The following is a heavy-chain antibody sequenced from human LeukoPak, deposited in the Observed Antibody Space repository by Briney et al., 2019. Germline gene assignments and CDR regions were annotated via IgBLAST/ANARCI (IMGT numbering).Heavy chain of an antibody. D-gene: IGHD3-22*01. V-gene: IGHV4-59*12. CDR3: ARVIWYYYDTSAYFFDY. J-gene: IGHJ4*02. CDR2: IYYSGST. Sequence: SETLSLTCSVSDDSITMYYWTWIRQPPGKGLEWIGYIYYSGSTYYNPSLKSRVTISVDTSKNQFSLKLSSVTAADTAVYYCARVIWYYYDTSAYFFDYWGQGTLVTVSS. CDR1: DDSITMYY.